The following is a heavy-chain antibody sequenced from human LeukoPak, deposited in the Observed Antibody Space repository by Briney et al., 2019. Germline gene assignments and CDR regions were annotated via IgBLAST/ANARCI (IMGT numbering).Heavy chain of an antibody. CDR2: VYYSGST. Sequence: SETLSLTCVVSGVSVSGYYRGWIRQPPGRGLEWIGYVYYSGSTNYNPSFKSRITISVDTSRNQFSLQLSSVTAADTAVYYCARIHRYCSGGACYVLDNWGQGTLVAVSS. CDR1: GVSVSGYY. V-gene: IGHV4-59*02. D-gene: IGHD2-15*01. CDR3: ARIHRYCSGGACYVLDN. J-gene: IGHJ4*02.